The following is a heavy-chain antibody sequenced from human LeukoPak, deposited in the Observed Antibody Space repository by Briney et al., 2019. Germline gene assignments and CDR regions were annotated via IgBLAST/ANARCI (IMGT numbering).Heavy chain of an antibody. CDR1: GFTFTSSA. J-gene: IGHJ4*02. V-gene: IGHV1-58*02. CDR2: IVVGSGNT. CDR3: AAAGGVPAVAAD. D-gene: IGHD2-2*01. Sequence: ASVKVSCKASGFTFTSSAMQWVRQARGQRLEWIGWIVVGSGNTNYAQKFQERVTITRDMSTSTAYMELSSLRSEDTAVYYCAAAGGVPAVAADWGQGTLVTVSS.